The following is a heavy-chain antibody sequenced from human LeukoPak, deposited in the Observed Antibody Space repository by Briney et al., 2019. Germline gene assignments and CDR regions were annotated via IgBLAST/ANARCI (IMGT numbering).Heavy chain of an antibody. J-gene: IGHJ4*02. CDR3: ARGPLDGGSAAGDDY. CDR2: IIPIFGTA. D-gene: IGHD6-13*01. CDR1: GGTFSSYA. V-gene: IGHV1-69*13. Sequence: WASVKVSCKASGGTFSSYAISWVRQAPGQGLEWMGGIIPIFGTANYAQKFQGRVTITADESTSTAYMELSSLRSEDTAVYYCARGPLDGGSAAGDDYWGQGTLVTVSS.